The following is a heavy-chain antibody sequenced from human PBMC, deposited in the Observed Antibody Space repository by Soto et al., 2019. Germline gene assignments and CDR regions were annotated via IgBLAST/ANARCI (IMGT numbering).Heavy chain of an antibody. D-gene: IGHD4-17*01. V-gene: IGHV3-23*01. Sequence: EVQVLESGGGMVQPGGSLRLSCAASGFTFTIYTMTWVRQAPGKGLEWVSGISGSGGSPFYADSVKGRFTISRDNSRNMVYLQLYSLRAEDTAVYYCAKLLMTTVATTPFDYWGQGTLVTVSS. CDR1: GFTFTIYT. CDR3: AKLLMTTVATTPFDY. J-gene: IGHJ4*02. CDR2: ISGSGGSP.